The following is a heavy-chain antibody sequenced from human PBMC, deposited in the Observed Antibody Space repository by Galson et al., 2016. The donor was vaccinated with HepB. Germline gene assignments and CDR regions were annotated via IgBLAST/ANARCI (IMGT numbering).Heavy chain of an antibody. Sequence: VKKPGESLTSSCKGSGYTFTNYWITWLRQMPGKGLEWMGRIDPSDSYSNYSPSFEGHVTISVDETNTTAFLQWSSLKASDTAIYYCTRGFCEGTDCYTNLFDSWGQGTLVTVSS. D-gene: IGHD2-21*02. CDR3: TRGFCEGTDCYTNLFDS. J-gene: IGHJ5*01. CDR1: GYTFTNYW. CDR2: IDPSDSYS. V-gene: IGHV5-10-1*01.